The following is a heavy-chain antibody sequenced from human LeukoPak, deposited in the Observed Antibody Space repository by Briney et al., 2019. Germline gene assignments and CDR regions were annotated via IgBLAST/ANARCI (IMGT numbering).Heavy chain of an antibody. V-gene: IGHV6-1*01. D-gene: IGHD6-13*01. CDR3: ARGYYSSSRFDS. Sequence: SQTLSLTCAISGDSVSSHSAAWNWIRQSPSRGLEWLGRTYYRSKWYNEYAVSVQSRITINPDTSKNQFSLQLNSVTPEDTAMYYCARGYYSSSRFDSWGQGTLVTVSS. J-gene: IGHJ4*02. CDR2: TYYRSKWYN. CDR1: GDSVSSHSAA.